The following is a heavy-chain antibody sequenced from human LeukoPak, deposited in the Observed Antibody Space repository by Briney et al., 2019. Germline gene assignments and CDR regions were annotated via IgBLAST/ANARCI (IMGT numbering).Heavy chain of an antibody. CDR3: AKDPSVAGTAEYFQH. V-gene: IGHV3-23*01. Sequence: GGSLRLSCAASGFTFSSYAMSWVRQAPGKGLEWVSVISGRGSDTYYADAVRGRFTISRDNSKNTLYLQMNSLRAEDTAVYYCAKDPSVAGTAEYFQHWGQGTLVTVSS. J-gene: IGHJ1*01. CDR1: GFTFSSYA. D-gene: IGHD6-19*01. CDR2: ISGRGSDT.